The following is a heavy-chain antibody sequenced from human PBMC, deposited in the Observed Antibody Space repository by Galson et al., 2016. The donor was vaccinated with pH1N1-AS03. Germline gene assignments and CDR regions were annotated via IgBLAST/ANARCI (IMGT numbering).Heavy chain of an antibody. J-gene: IGHJ6*02. CDR3: VKGSWGIDIVDRIAHCGMDV. Sequence: SLRLSCAASGFSFNSYAMQWVRQAPGEGLEWVSGIRGNGDSTYYADSVKGRFTISRDNSKVMFYLQMTSLRGDDTAVYYCVKGSWGIDIVDRIAHCGMDVWGQGTTVTVSS. CDR1: GFSFNSYA. CDR2: IRGNGDST. V-gene: IGHV3-23*01. D-gene: IGHD5-12*01.